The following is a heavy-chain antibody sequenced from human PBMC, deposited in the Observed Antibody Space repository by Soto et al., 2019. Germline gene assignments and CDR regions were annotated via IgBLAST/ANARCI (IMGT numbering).Heavy chain of an antibody. CDR3: AKDLSGIQLWLDYYYYYYRDV. Sequence: PGGSLRLSCAASGFTFSSYAMSWVRQAPGKGLEWVSAISGSGGSTYYADSVKGRFTISRDNSKNTLYLQMNSLRAEDTAVYYCAKDLSGIQLWLDYYYYYYRDVWGKGTTVTVSS. V-gene: IGHV3-23*01. J-gene: IGHJ6*03. D-gene: IGHD5-18*01. CDR2: ISGSGGST. CDR1: GFTFSSYA.